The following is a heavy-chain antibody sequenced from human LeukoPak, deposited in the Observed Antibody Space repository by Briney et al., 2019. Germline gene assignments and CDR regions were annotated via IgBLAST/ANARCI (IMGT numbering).Heavy chain of an antibody. CDR2: IYYSGST. CDR1: GGSISSYY. V-gene: IGHV4-59*12. D-gene: IGHD3-3*01. Sequence: KPSETLSLTCTVSGGSISSYYWSWIRQPPGKGLEWIGYIYYSGSTNYNPSLKSRVTISVDTSKNQFSLKLSSVTAADTAVYYCARGWVSDFWSGSNYYFDYWGQGTLVTVSS. J-gene: IGHJ4*02. CDR3: ARGWVSDFWSGSNYYFDY.